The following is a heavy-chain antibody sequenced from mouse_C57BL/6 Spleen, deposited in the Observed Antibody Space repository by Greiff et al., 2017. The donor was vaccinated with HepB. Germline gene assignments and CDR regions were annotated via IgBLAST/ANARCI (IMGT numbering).Heavy chain of an antibody. CDR2: ISDGGSYT. CDR3: AREGLEGFAY. V-gene: IGHV5-4*01. J-gene: IGHJ3*01. Sequence: EVKLMESGGGLVKPGGSLKLSCAASGFTFSSYAMSWVRQTPEKRLEWVATISDGGSYTYYPDNVKGRFTISRDNAKNNLYLQMSHLKSEDTAMYYCAREGLEGFAYWGQGTLVTVSA. D-gene: IGHD2-2*01. CDR1: GFTFSSYA.